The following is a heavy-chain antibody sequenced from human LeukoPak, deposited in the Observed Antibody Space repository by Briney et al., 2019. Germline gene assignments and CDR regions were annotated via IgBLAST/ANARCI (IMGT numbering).Heavy chain of an antibody. D-gene: IGHD2-15*01. V-gene: IGHV3-33*06. CDR2: IWYDGSNK. CDR1: GFTFSSYG. CDR3: AKDLYLQYCRGSACYLNYYNMDV. Sequence: PGGSLRLSCAASGFTFSSYGMHWARQAPGKGLEWVAVIWYDGSNKYYADSVKGRFTISRDNAKNSLYLQMNSLRAEDTAVYYCAKDLYLQYCRGSACYLNYYNMDVWGQGTTVAVSS. J-gene: IGHJ6*02.